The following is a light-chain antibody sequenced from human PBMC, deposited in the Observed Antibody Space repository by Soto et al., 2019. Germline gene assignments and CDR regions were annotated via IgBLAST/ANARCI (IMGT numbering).Light chain of an antibody. V-gene: IGKV4-1*01. CDR2: WAS. Sequence: DTVMTQSPDSLAVSLGERATIKCKSTQSRLYSSDKKNYLAWYQQKPGQPPKLLIYWASIRESGVPERFSGSGSGTDFTLTISSLQAEDVAFYFCQQYYTRITFGQGTRLEIK. CDR1: QSRLYSSDKKNY. J-gene: IGKJ5*01. CDR3: QQYYTRIT.